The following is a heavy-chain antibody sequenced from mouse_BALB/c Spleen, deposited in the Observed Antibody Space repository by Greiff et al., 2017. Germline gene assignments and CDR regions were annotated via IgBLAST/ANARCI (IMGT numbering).Heavy chain of an antibody. D-gene: IGHD1-1*01. CDR3: ARRRYYGSSYFYWYFDV. Sequence: EVKLMESGGGLVQPGGSLKLSCAASGFDFSRYWMSWVRQAPGKGLEWIGEINPDSSTINYTPSLKDKFIISRDNAKNTLYLQMSKVRSEDTALYYCARRRYYGSSYFYWYFDVWGAGTTVTVSS. CDR1: GFDFSRYW. J-gene: IGHJ1*01. CDR2: INPDSSTI. V-gene: IGHV4-1*02.